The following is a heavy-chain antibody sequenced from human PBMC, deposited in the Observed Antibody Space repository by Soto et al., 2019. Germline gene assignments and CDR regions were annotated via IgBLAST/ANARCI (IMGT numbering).Heavy chain of an antibody. Sequence: SETLSLTCTVSGGSISSYYWSWIRQPPGKGLEWIGYIYYSGSTNYNPSLKSRVTISVDTSKNQFSLKLSSVTAADTAVYYCASVIVGATLLVAFDIWGQGTMVTVSS. V-gene: IGHV4-59*01. D-gene: IGHD1-26*01. CDR3: ASVIVGATLLVAFDI. CDR1: GGSISSYY. CDR2: IYYSGST. J-gene: IGHJ3*02.